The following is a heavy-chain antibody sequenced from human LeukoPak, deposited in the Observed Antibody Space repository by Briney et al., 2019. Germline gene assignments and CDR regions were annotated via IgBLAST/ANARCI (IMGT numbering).Heavy chain of an antibody. CDR1: GLTFRSYA. V-gene: IGHV3-23*01. D-gene: IGHD2-15*01. J-gene: IGHJ3*02. CDR2: IKSGGDT. CDR3: AKDSPWDIVVVVAAFDI. Sequence: GGSLRLSCAASGLTFRSYAMSWVRQAPGKGLEWVSAIKSGGDTLYGDSVKGRFTISRDNSKNTLYLQMNSLRAEDTAVYYCAKDSPWDIVVVVAAFDIWGQGTMVTVSS.